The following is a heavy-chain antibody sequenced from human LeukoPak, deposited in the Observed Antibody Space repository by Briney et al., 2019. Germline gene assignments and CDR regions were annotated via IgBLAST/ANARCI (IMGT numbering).Heavy chain of an antibody. V-gene: IGHV3-74*01. CDR3: ARDRGVSSFDY. CDR1: GFTFSSYW. D-gene: IGHD2-8*01. Sequence: GESLRLSCAASGFTFSSYWMHWVRQAPGKGLVWVSRINTDGSTTNYADSVKGRFTISRDNAKNTLYLQMNGLRAEDTAVYYCARDRGVSSFDYWGQGTLVTVSS. CDR2: INTDGSTT. J-gene: IGHJ4*02.